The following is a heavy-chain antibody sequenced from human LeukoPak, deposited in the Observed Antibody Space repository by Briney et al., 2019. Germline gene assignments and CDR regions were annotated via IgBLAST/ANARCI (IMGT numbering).Heavy chain of an antibody. V-gene: IGHV3-30*01. CDR2: ISYDGSNK. D-gene: IGHD3-22*01. Sequence: PGGYLRLSCAASGFTFSSYAMHWVRQAPGKGLEWVAVISYDGSNKYYADSVKGRFTISRDNSKNTLYLQMNSLRAEDTAVYYCARFGNYYDSSGYPAPFDYWGQGTLVTVSS. CDR3: ARFGNYYDSSGYPAPFDY. J-gene: IGHJ4*02. CDR1: GFTFSSYA.